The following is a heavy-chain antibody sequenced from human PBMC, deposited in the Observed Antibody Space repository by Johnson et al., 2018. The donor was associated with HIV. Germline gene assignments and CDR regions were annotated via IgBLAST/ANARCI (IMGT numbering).Heavy chain of an antibody. CDR2: FTWDGDRT. CDR1: GFTFSSYA. D-gene: IGHD2-2*01. Sequence: VQLVESGGGLVQPGRSLRLSCAASGFTFSSYAMHWVRQAPGKGLEWVSGFTWDGDRTAYADSVKGRFTISRDNAKKSLYVQMNSLRAEDTALYYCARERRSTNTWYVRDAFDIWGQGTMVTVSS. V-gene: IGHV3-20*04. J-gene: IGHJ3*02. CDR3: ARERRSTNTWYVRDAFDI.